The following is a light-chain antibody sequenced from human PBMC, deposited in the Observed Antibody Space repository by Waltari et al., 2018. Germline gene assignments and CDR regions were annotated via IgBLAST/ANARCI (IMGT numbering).Light chain of an antibody. CDR3: QVWDGGRVV. J-gene: IGLJ2*01. Sequence: SYVLTQPPSESVAPGQEATITCGGNNIGRKTVHWYQQKPGQAPVLVVYDDSDRASASPGRFAGSKSGDTATLTISRVEAGDEADYSCQVWDGGRVVFGGGTKLTVL. CDR1: NIGRKT. V-gene: IGLV3-21*02. CDR2: DDS.